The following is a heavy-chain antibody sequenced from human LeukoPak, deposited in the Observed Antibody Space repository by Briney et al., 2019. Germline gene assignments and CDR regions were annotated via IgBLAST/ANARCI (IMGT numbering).Heavy chain of an antibody. Sequence: ASVKVSCKASGYTFTGYYMHWERQAPGQGLEWMGWINPNSGGTNYAQKFQGWVTMTRDTSISTAYMELSRLRSDDTAVYYCARGPHLDSSGPEGDAFDIWGQGTMVTVSS. CDR3: ARGPHLDSSGPEGDAFDI. CDR1: GYTFTGYY. D-gene: IGHD3-22*01. J-gene: IGHJ3*02. CDR2: INPNSGGT. V-gene: IGHV1-2*04.